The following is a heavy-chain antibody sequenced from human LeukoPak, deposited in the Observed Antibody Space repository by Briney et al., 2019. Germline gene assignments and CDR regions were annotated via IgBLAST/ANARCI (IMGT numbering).Heavy chain of an antibody. CDR1: GGSISSGDYY. CDR2: IYYSGST. D-gene: IGHD2-21*01. CDR3: ARHSFGAFDI. V-gene: IGHV4-30-4*08. Sequence: QASQTLSLTCTVSGGSISSGDYYRSWIRQPPGKALGWIGYIYYSGSTYYNPSLKSRVTISVDTSKNQFSLKLSSVTAADTAVYYCARHSFGAFDIWGQGTMVTVSS. J-gene: IGHJ3*02.